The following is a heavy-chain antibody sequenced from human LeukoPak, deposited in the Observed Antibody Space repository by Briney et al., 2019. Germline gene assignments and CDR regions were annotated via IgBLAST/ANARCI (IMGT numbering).Heavy chain of an antibody. D-gene: IGHD2-2*01. CDR1: GFIFSCYN. Sequence: GRPLRLSCAASGFIFSCYNFHWLRQSPGKALEWLTVISYDGSYTSYGASVKGRFTVSRDNSQNTLYLQMNGLRAEDTALYYCARDHAAMPAYWGQGTLVTVSS. V-gene: IGHV3-30*03. J-gene: IGHJ4*02. CDR2: ISYDGSYT. CDR3: ARDHAAMPAY.